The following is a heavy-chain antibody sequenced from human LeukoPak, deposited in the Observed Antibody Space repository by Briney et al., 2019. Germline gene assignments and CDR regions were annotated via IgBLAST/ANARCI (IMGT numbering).Heavy chain of an antibody. D-gene: IGHD2-2*01. CDR1: GYSFTSYC. V-gene: IGHV5-51*01. CDR2: IYPGDSDT. Sequence: GESLKISCNGSGYSFTSYCIGWVRQMPLKGLEWMGIIYPGDSDTRYSPSFQGQVTISADKSISTAYLQWSSLKASDTAMYYCASRRYCSSTSCTFYYYGMDVWGQGTTVTVSS. CDR3: ASRRYCSSTSCTFYYYGMDV. J-gene: IGHJ6*02.